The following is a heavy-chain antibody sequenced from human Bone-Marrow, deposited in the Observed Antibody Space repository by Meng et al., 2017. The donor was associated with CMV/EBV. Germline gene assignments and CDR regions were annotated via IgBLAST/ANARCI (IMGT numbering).Heavy chain of an antibody. D-gene: IGHD2-2*02. Sequence: SVKVSCKASGDSLSNYAFSWVRQAPGQGLEWMGGIIPIFGTPNYAQKFQGRVSITTDEATSTSYMDLSGLRSEDTAVYYCARGDIVVVPAAIHYYYYGMDVWGQGTTVTVSS. CDR3: ARGDIVVVPAAIHYYYYGMDV. CDR2: IIPIFGTP. J-gene: IGHJ6*02. CDR1: GDSLSNYA. V-gene: IGHV1-69*05.